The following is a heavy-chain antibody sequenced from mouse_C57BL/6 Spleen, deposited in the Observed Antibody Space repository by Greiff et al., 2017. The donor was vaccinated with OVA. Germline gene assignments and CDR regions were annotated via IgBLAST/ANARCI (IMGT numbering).Heavy chain of an antibody. D-gene: IGHD2-4*01. V-gene: IGHV1-50*01. CDR2: IDPSDSYT. Sequence: QVQLKQPGAELVKPGASVKLSCKASGYTFTSYWMQWVKQRPGQGLEWIGEIDPSDSYTNYNQKFKGKATLTVDTSSSTAYMQLSSLTSEDSAVYYCARRGDYDEFAYWGQGTLVTVSA. CDR1: GYTFTSYW. J-gene: IGHJ3*01. CDR3: ARRGDYDEFAY.